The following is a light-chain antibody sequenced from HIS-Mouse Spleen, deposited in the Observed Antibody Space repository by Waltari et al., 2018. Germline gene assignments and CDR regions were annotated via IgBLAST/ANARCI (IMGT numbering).Light chain of an antibody. CDR3: SSYTSSSTYVV. CDR2: DVS. CDR1: SSDVGCYND. Sequence: HSALTQPASVSGSPGQSITISCTGTSSDVGCYNDVSWYQHHPGQAPIRVIYDVSHRPSGVSNRFSGSKSGNTASLTISGLQAEDEADYYCSSYTSSSTYVVFGGGTKLTVL. V-gene: IGLV2-14*03. J-gene: IGLJ2*01.